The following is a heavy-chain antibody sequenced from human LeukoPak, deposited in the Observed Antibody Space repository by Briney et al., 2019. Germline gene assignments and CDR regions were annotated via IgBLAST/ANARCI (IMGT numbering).Heavy chain of an antibody. CDR1: GGSISSSSYY. D-gene: IGHD6-19*01. CDR2: IYYSGST. Sequence: ETSETLSLTCTVSGGSISSSSYYWGWIRQPPGKGLECIGSIYYSGSTNYNPSLKSRVTISVDTSKSQFSLKLSSVTAVDTAVYYCASVRYSSGWYFDYWGQGTLVTVSS. J-gene: IGHJ4*02. V-gene: IGHV4-39*07. CDR3: ASVRYSSGWYFDY.